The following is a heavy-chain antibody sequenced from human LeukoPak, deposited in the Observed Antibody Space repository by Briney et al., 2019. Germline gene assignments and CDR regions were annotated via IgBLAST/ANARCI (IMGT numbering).Heavy chain of an antibody. CDR1: GFTFSSYA. V-gene: IGHV3-30*07. Sequence: GGSLRLSCAASGFTFSSYAMHWVRQAPGKGLEWVAVISYDGSNKYYADSVKARFTISRDNAKNSLYLQMNSLRAEDTAVYYCASESDGSDAFDIWGQGTMVTVSS. CDR2: ISYDGSNK. CDR3: ASESDGSDAFDI. D-gene: IGHD5-24*01. J-gene: IGHJ3*02.